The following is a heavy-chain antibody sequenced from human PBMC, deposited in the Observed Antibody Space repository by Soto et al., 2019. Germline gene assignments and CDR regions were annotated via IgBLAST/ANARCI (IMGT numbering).Heavy chain of an antibody. J-gene: IGHJ1*01. V-gene: IGHV1-69*08. CDR2: IIPILGIA. Sequence: QVQLVQSGAEVKKPGSSVKVSCKASGVTFSSYTISWVRQAPGQGLEWMGRIIPILGIANYAQKFQGRVTITADKSTSTAYMELSSLRSEDTAVYYCARDREYCSSTSCYVGNFQHWGQGTLVTVSS. CDR1: GVTFSSYT. CDR3: ARDREYCSSTSCYVGNFQH. D-gene: IGHD2-2*01.